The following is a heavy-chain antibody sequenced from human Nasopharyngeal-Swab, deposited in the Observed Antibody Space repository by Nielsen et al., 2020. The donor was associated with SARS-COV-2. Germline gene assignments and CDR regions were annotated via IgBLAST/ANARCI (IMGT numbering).Heavy chain of an antibody. CDR2: ISGCSGHT. CDR3: ARAHGGVISTADY. CDR1: GYTFSTYG. Sequence: ASVKVSCKASGYTFSTYGISWVRQVPGQGLEWMGWISGCSGHTNLAPNVQGRVTMTTDTSTSTAYIELRSLTSDDTAVYYCARAHGGVISTADYWGQGTLVTVSS. D-gene: IGHD2-2*01. J-gene: IGHJ4*02. V-gene: IGHV1-18*01.